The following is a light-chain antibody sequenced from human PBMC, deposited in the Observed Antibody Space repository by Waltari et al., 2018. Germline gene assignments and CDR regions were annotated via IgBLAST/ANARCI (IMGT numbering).Light chain of an antibody. V-gene: IGKV3-15*01. J-gene: IGKJ2*01. CDR1: QSVSSN. CDR2: GAS. CDR3: HQYDNWHT. Sequence: EIVMTQSPATLSVSPGERATLSCRASQSVSSNLAWYQQKLGQAPRLLIYGASTRATGIPARFSGSGSGTEFTLTISSLQSEDFAVYYCHQYDNWHTFGQGTKLEIK.